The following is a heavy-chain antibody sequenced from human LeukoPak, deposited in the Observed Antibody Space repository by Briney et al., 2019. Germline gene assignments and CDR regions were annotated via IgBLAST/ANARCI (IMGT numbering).Heavy chain of an antibody. D-gene: IGHD6-19*01. CDR3: ARRAAGYPAVAGGGFDY. J-gene: IGHJ4*02. Sequence: GSLRLSCAASGFTFSSYAMHWVRQAPGKGLEWVAVISYDGSNEYYADSVKGRFTISRDNSKNTLYLQMNSLRAEDTAVYYCARRAAGYPAVAGGGFDYWGQGTLVTVSS. CDR1: GFTFSSYA. V-gene: IGHV3-30-3*01. CDR2: ISYDGSNE.